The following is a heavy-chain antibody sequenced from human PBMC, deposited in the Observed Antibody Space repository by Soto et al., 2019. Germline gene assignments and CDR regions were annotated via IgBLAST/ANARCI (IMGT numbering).Heavy chain of an antibody. Sequence: KASETLSLTCAVSGGSISRGGYYCCWIHQHPGKGLEWIGYITYDGETFYDPSLKTRITISSDKSKNQFSLRLSSMTATDAAVYYRARPRVGASSPSDFWGQGTLVTVSS. CDR3: ARPRVGASSPSDF. J-gene: IGHJ4*02. V-gene: IGHV4-31*11. D-gene: IGHD1-26*01. CDR1: GGSISRGGYY. CDR2: ITYDGET.